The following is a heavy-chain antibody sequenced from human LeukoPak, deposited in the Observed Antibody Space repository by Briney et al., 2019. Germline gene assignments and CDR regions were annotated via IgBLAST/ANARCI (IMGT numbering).Heavy chain of an antibody. D-gene: IGHD2-2*01. CDR1: GGSFSGYY. CDR3: ARGRLVYCSSTSCYSAFDI. J-gene: IGHJ3*02. CDR2: INHSGST. Sequence: KPSETLSLTCAVYGGSFSGYYWSWLRQPPGKGLEWIGEINHSGSTNYNPSLKSRVTISVDTSKNQFSPKLSSVTAADTAVYYCARGRLVYCSSTSCYSAFDIWGQGTMVTVSS. V-gene: IGHV4-34*01.